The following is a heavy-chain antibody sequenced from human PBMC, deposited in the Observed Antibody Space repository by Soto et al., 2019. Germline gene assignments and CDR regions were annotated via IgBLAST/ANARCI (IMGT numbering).Heavy chain of an antibody. D-gene: IGHD2-15*01. CDR3: TRGGPDAFCGGGRCYFDY. CDR2: ITWNSNVI. CDR1: GFTFDDFA. Sequence: EVQLVESGGGLVQPGRSLRLSCAASGFTFDDFAMHWVRRVPGKGLEWVSSITWNSNVIGYADSVKGRFTISRDNDKNSLYLQMNSLRPEDTAFYYCTRGGPDAFCGGGRCYFDYWGQGTLVTVSS. J-gene: IGHJ4*02. V-gene: IGHV3-9*01.